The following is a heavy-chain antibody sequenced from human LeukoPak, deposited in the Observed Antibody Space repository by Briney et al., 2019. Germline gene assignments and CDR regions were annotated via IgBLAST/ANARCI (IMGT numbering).Heavy chain of an antibody. Sequence: SETLSLTCTVSGGSISSYYWSWIRQPAGKGLEWIGRIYTSGSTNYNPSLKSRVTMSVDTSKNQFSLKLSSVTAADTAVYYCARFCSSTSCPTDAFDIWGQGTMVTVSS. CDR1: GGSISSYY. V-gene: IGHV4-4*07. CDR3: ARFCSSTSCPTDAFDI. J-gene: IGHJ3*02. CDR2: IYTSGST. D-gene: IGHD2-2*01.